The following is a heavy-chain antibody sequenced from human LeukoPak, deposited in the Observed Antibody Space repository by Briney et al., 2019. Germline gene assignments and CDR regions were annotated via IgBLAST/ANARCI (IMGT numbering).Heavy chain of an antibody. V-gene: IGHV1-2*02. CDR2: INPNSGGT. CDR1: GYTFTGYY. J-gene: IGHJ4*02. CDR3: ARDSSCVLVPED. Sequence: ASVKVSCKASGYTFTGYYMTWVRHAPGQGLGWMGWINPNSGGTNYEQKFQSRVTMTRDTSNSTSYMELSRLRSADTAVYYCARDSSCVLVPEDWGQGTLVTVSS. D-gene: IGHD3-22*01.